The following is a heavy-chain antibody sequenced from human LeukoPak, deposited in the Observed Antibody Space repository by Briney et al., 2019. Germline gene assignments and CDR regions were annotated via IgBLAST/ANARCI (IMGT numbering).Heavy chain of an antibody. D-gene: IGHD3-16*01. J-gene: IGHJ4*02. CDR2: ISSGGNSI. V-gene: IGHV3-48*04. Sequence: GGSLRLSCAASGFTFSSYWMNWVRQAPGKGLEWVSYISSGGNSIDYADSVKGRFTISRDNAKNSLYLQMNSLRAEDTAAYYCARGDWGTYWGQGTLVTVSS. CDR1: GFTFSSYW. CDR3: ARGDWGTY.